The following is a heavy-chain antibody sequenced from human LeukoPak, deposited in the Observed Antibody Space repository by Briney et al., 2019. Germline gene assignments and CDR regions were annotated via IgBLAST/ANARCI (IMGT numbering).Heavy chain of an antibody. V-gene: IGHV4-4*07. Sequence: SETLSLTCTVSGGSISSYYWSWIRQPAGKGLEWIGRIYTSGSTNYNPSLKSRVTMSVDTSKNQFSLKLSSVTAADTAVHYCARGHCSSTSCYSVGWFDPWGQGTLVTVSS. CDR3: ARGHCSSTSCYSVGWFDP. CDR1: GGSISSYY. D-gene: IGHD2-2*01. CDR2: IYTSGST. J-gene: IGHJ5*02.